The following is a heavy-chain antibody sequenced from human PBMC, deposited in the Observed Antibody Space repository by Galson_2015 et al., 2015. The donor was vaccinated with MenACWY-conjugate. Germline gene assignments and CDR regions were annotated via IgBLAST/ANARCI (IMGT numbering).Heavy chain of an antibody. J-gene: IGHJ6*02. CDR2: INSDGSST. Sequence: SLRLSCAASGFTFSSYWMHWVRQAPGKGLVWVSRINSDGSSTSSADSVKGRFAISRDNAKNTLYLQMNSLRAEDTAVYYCAARLLHSGGMDVWGQGTTVTVSS. CDR3: AARLLHSGGMDV. CDR1: GFTFSSYW. V-gene: IGHV3-74*01. D-gene: IGHD3-10*01.